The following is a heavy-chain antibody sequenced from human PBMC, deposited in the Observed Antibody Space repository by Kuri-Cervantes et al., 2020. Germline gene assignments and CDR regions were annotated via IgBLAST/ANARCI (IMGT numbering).Heavy chain of an antibody. Sequence: GESLKISCAASGFTFSSYWMHWVRQAPGKGLVWVSRINSDGSSTSYADSVKGRFTISRDNAKNSLYLQMNSLRAEDTALYYCAKDRRDGYNYDAFDIWGQGTMVTVSS. J-gene: IGHJ3*02. CDR2: INSDGSST. D-gene: IGHD5-24*01. CDR3: AKDRRDGYNYDAFDI. V-gene: IGHV3-74*01. CDR1: GFTFSSYW.